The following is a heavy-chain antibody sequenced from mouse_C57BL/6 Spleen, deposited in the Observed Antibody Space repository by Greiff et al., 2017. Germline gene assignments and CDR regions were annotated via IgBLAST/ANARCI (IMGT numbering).Heavy chain of an antibody. D-gene: IGHD1-1*01. CDR2: INPNNGGT. CDR1: GYTFTDYY. Sequence: VQLQQSGPELVKPGASVKISCKASGYTFTDYYMNWVKQSHGKSLEWIGDINPNNGGTSYNQKFKCTATLTVDKSSSTAYMELRSLTSEDSAVYYCARYHYYGSREWYCDVWGTETTVTVSS. CDR3: ARYHYYGSREWYCDV. J-gene: IGHJ1*03. V-gene: IGHV1-26*01.